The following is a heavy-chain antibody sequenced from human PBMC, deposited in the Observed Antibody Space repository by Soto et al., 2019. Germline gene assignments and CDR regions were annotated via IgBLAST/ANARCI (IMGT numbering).Heavy chain of an antibody. CDR3: EKDSATRCNWYSSCGFFDY. CDR1: GFTFSSYS. J-gene: IGHJ4*01. V-gene: IGHV3-23*01. CDR2: ISGSGGST. Sequence: GGTLSLSCAASGFTFSSYSRSWVRQAPGKGLEWVAAISGSGGSTYYADSVNGRITISRDNTKNTLYMQMNSLRAEATAVYYCEKDSATRCNWYSSCGFFDYWGQGTLVTVSS. D-gene: IGHD6-13*01.